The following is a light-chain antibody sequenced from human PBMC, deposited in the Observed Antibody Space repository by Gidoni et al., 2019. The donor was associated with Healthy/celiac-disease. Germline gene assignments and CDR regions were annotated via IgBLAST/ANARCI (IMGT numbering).Light chain of an antibody. CDR1: SSTIAAGYD. CDR3: QSYDSSLSGYYV. V-gene: IGLV1-40*01. CDR2: GNS. Sequence: QSVLTQPPSVSGAPGQRVTISCTGSSSTIAAGYDVHLYQQLPGTAPKLLIYGNSNRPSGVPDRFSGSKSGTSASLAITGLQAEDEADYYCQSYDSSLSGYYVFGTGTKVTVL. J-gene: IGLJ1*01.